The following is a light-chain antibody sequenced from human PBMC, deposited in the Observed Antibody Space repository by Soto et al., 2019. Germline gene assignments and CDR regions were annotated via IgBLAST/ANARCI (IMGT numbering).Light chain of an antibody. V-gene: IGKV3-15*01. J-gene: IGKJ1*01. CDR1: QSVSSD. Sequence: EIVLTQSPATLSVSPGERATLSCRASQSVSSDLAWYQQKPGQPPRLLIYGASTRAAGVPARFSGSGYGRQFSLTISSLQSEDFAIYHCQQHNNWPPWTFGQGTKV. CDR2: GAS. CDR3: QQHNNWPPWT.